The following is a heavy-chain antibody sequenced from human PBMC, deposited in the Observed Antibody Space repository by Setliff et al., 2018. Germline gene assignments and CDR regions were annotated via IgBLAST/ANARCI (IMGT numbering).Heavy chain of an antibody. CDR1: GGSISSSSYY. V-gene: IGHV4-39*01. CDR3: ARGFTSGLNDAFDI. J-gene: IGHJ3*02. D-gene: IGHD1-26*01. CDR2: IYYSGST. Sequence: PSETLSLTCTVSGGSISSSSYYWGWIRQPPGKGLEWIGSIYYSGSTYYNPSLKSRVTISVDTSKNQSSLKLSSVTAADMAVYYCARGFTSGLNDAFDIWGQGTMVTVSS.